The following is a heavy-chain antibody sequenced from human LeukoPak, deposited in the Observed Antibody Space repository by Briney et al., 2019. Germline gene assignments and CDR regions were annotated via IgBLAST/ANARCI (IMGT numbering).Heavy chain of an antibody. CDR2: IVPKFGST. D-gene: IGHD3-16*02. J-gene: IGHJ1*01. CDR1: GGTFSFYT. CDR3: ARDNLAPSGVKYFHL. V-gene: IGHV1-69*05. Sequence: ASVKVSCKASGGTFSFYTLNWVRQAPGQGLEWMGGIVPKFGSTNYAQKFHDRLSITTDESTTTAYMELSSLRSEDTALYYCARDNLAPSGVKYFHLWGPGTLVTVSS.